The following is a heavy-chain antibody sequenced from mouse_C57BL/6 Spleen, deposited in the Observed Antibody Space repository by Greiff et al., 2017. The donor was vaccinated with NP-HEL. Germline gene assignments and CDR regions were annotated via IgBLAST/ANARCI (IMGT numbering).Heavy chain of an antibody. CDR3: ARLLGYAMDY. V-gene: IGHV5-6*01. D-gene: IGHD4-1*01. J-gene: IGHJ4*01. CDR1: GFTFSSYG. Sequence: EVMLVESGGDLVKPGGSLKLSCAASGFTFSSYGMSWVRQTPDKRLEWVATISSGGSYTYYPDSVKGRFTISRDNAKKTLYLQMSSLKSEDTAMYYCARLLGYAMDYWGQGTSVTVSS. CDR2: ISSGGSYT.